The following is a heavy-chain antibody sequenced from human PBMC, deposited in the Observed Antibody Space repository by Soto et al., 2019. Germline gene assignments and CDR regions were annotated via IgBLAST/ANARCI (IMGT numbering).Heavy chain of an antibody. CDR1: GFTFSEYA. Sequence: GGSLRLXCTASGFTFSEYAMSWFRQAPGKGLEWVGFIRSKAYGGKTEYAASVKGRFTISRDDSKSIAYMQMNSIKTEDTAVYYCTGVGFGELLVEWFWFDRWGQGTMVTVSS. CDR3: TGVGFGELLVEWFWFDR. V-gene: IGHV3-49*03. D-gene: IGHD3-10*01. J-gene: IGHJ5*02. CDR2: IRSKAYGGKT.